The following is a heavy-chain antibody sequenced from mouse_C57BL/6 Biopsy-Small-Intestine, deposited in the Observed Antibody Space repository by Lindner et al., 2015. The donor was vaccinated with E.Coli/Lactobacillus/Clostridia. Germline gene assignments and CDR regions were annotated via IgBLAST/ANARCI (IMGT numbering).Heavy chain of an antibody. J-gene: IGHJ3*01. D-gene: IGHD1-1*01. CDR2: IDPEDDET. CDR1: GFNIKDYY. V-gene: IGHV14-2*01. Sequence: VQLQESGAELVKPGASVKLSCTASGFNIKDYYMHWVKQRTDQGLEWIGRIDPEDDETKYAPKFQAKATMTADTSSNTAYLQLNSLTSEDTAVYYCTPYYFGFAYWGQGTLVTVSA. CDR3: TPYYFGFAY.